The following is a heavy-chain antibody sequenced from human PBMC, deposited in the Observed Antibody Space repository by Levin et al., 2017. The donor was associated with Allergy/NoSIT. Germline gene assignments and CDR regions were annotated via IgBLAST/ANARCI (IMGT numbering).Heavy chain of an antibody. CDR1: GFTFSSYG. D-gene: IGHD2-2*01. V-gene: IGHV3-30*18. Sequence: PGASVKVSCAASGFTFSSYGMHWVRQAPGKGLEWVAVISYDGSNKYYADSVKGRFTISRDNSKNTLYLQMNSLRAEDTAVYYCANVAYCSSTSCYDYWGQGTLVTVSS. CDR3: ANVAYCSSTSCYDY. J-gene: IGHJ4*02. CDR2: ISYDGSNK.